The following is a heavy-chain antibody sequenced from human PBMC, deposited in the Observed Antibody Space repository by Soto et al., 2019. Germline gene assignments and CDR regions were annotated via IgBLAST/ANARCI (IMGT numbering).Heavy chain of an antibody. CDR3: ATHRSGRFLEWLPEGSLGY. V-gene: IGHV1-24*01. CDR2: FDPEDGET. CDR1: GSTLTELS. D-gene: IGHD3-3*01. J-gene: IGHJ4*02. Sequence: ASVKVSCQVSGSTLTELSRQWVRQAPGKGLEWMGGFDPEDGETIYAQKFQGRVTMTEDTATDTAYMELSSLRSEDTAVYYCATHRSGRFLEWLPEGSLGYWGQGTLVTVSS.